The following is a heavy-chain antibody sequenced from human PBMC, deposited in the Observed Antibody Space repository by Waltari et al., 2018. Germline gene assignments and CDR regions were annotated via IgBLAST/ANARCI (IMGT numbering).Heavy chain of an antibody. V-gene: IGHV1-69*05. CDR1: GGTFSSYA. CDR2: IIPIFGTA. CDR3: ASGYSSSWYDYGMDV. J-gene: IGHJ6*02. Sequence: QVQLVQSGAEVEKPGSSVKVSCKASGGTFSSYAISWVRQSPGQGLEWMGGIIPIFGTANYAQKFQGRFTITTDESTSTAYMELSSLRSEDTAVYYCASGYSSSWYDYGMDVWGQGTTVTVSS. D-gene: IGHD6-13*01.